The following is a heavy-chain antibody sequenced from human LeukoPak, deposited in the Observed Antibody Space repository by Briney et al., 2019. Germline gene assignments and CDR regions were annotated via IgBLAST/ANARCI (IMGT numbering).Heavy chain of an antibody. V-gene: IGHV3-30*04. CDR3: ARDRNVIGADFDS. D-gene: IGHD2/OR15-2a*01. CDR1: GFIFENFA. J-gene: IGHJ5*01. Sequence: PGGSLRLSCVASGFIFENFAIHWVRQAPGKGLEWVSIVSFDGTNNCYADSVNGRFTVSRDNSKNTVYLHMNSLRPDDTAVYFCARDRNVIGADFDSWGQGTLVTVSS. CDR2: VSFDGTNN.